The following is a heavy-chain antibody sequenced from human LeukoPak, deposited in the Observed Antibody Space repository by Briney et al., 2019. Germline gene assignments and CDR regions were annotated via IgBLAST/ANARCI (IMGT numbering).Heavy chain of an antibody. Sequence: PGGSLSLSCAASGFTFNNYAIHWVRQAPRKGLEWVAVISYIGNNKYYADSVKGRFTISRDNSKNTLYLQMNSLRAEDTAVYYCARDLSIAAADYYFDYWGQGTLVTVSS. D-gene: IGHD6-13*01. CDR2: ISYIGNNK. CDR3: ARDLSIAAADYYFDY. V-gene: IGHV3-30-3*01. CDR1: GFTFNNYA. J-gene: IGHJ4*02.